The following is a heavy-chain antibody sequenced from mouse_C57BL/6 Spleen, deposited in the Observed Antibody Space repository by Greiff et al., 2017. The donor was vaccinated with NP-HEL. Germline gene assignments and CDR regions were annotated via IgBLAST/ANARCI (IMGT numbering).Heavy chain of an antibody. V-gene: IGHV1-64*01. Sequence: QVQLQQPGAELVKPGASVKLSCKASGYTFTSYWMHWVKQRPGQGLEWIGMIHPNSGSTNYNEKFTSKATLTVDKSSSTAYMQLSSLTSEASAVYYWARGGGVITAFDYWGQGTTLTGSS. CDR3: ARGGGVITAFDY. D-gene: IGHD1-1*01. CDR1: GYTFTSYW. J-gene: IGHJ2*01. CDR2: IHPNSGST.